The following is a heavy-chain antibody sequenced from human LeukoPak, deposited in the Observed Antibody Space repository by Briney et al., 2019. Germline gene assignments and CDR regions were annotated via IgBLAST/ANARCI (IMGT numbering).Heavy chain of an antibody. V-gene: IGHV1-2*06. CDR3: ARDRPVYGDYGGEWFDP. Sequence: ASVKVSCKASGYTFTGYYLNWVRQAPGQGLEWVGRINPSSGGTIYAQTFQGRVTMNRDTSISTAFMELNSLTSDDTAVYYCARDRPVYGDYGGEWFDPWGQGTLVTVSS. D-gene: IGHD4-17*01. CDR2: INPSSGGT. CDR1: GYTFTGYY. J-gene: IGHJ5*02.